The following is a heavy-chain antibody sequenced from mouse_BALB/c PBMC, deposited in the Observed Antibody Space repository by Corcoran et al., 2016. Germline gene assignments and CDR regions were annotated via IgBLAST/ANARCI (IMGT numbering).Heavy chain of an antibody. V-gene: IGHV1S136*01. J-gene: IGHJ4*01. CDR3: ARLYPGIAMDY. CDR2: INPYNDGT. Sequence: EVQLQQSGPELVKPGASVKLSCKASGYTFTSYVMQWVKQKPRQRLEGIGYINPYNDGTKYNEKFKGKVTLTTDQSSSTAYMALSSLTSEDSAVYYCARLYPGIAMDYWGQGTSVTVSS. CDR1: GYTFTSYV.